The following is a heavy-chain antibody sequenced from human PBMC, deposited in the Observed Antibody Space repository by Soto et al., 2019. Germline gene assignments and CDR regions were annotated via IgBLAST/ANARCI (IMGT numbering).Heavy chain of an antibody. J-gene: IGHJ5*02. CDR2: IYYSGST. D-gene: IGHD6-13*01. CDR3: ASDPSGIAAEGWFDP. V-gene: IGHV4-31*03. CDR1: GGSISSGGYY. Sequence: QVQLQESGPGLVKPSQTLSLTCTVSGGSISSGGYYWSWIRQHPGKGLEWIGYIYYSGSTYYNPSLKSRVTISVDTSKNQFSLKPSSVTAADTAVYYCASDPSGIAAEGWFDPWGQGTLVTVSS.